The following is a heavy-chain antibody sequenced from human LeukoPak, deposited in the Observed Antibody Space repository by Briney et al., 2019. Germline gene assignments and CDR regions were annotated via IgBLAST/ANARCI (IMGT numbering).Heavy chain of an antibody. V-gene: IGHV3-9*01. D-gene: IGHD1-26*01. CDR2: ISWNSGSI. J-gene: IGHJ4*02. CDR1: GFTFDDYA. CDR3: AKLPSGSYYFDY. Sequence: GGSLRLSCAASGFTFDDYAMHWVRQAPGKGLEWVSGISWNSGSIGYADSVKGRFTISRDNSKNTLYLQMNSLRAEDTAVYYCAKLPSGSYYFDYWGQGTLVTVSS.